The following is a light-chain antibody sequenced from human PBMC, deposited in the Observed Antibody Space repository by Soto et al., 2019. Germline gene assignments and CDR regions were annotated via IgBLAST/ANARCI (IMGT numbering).Light chain of an antibody. Sequence: QSVLTQPPSASGTPGQRVTISCSGSSSNIGTYSVSWYQQFPGTAPRLLIYNNNQRPSGVPDRFSGSKSGTSASLAISGLRSDDESDYYCAAWDDSLSGPVFGGGTKLTVL. J-gene: IGLJ3*02. CDR2: NNN. CDR1: SSNIGTYS. CDR3: AAWDDSLSGPV. V-gene: IGLV1-47*02.